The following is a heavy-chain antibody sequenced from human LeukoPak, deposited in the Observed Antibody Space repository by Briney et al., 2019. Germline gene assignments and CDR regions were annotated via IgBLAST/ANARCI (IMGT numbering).Heavy chain of an antibody. CDR1: GYTFTSYD. J-gene: IGHJ6*03. CDR3: ARGVYYYYMDV. Sequence: GVSVKVSCKASGYTFTSYDINWVRQATGQGLEWMGWMNPNSGNTGYAQKFQGRVTITRNTSISTAYMELSSLRSEDTAVYYCARGVYYYYMDVWGKGTTVTVSS. V-gene: IGHV1-8*03. CDR2: MNPNSGNT.